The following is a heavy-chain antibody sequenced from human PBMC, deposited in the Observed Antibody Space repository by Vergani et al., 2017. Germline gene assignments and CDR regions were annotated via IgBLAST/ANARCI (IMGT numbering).Heavy chain of an antibody. CDR3: AKDQGVTFGGPSAFDI. Sequence: VQLLESGGGLVQPGGSLRLSCAASGFPFSSYGMHWVRQAPGKGLEWVAVISYDGSNKYYADSVKGRFTISRDNSKNTLYLQMNSLRAEETAVYYCAKDQGVTFGGPSAFDIGGQGTMVTVSS. D-gene: IGHD3-16*01. J-gene: IGHJ3*02. CDR1: GFPFSSYG. V-gene: IGHV3-30*18. CDR2: ISYDGSNK.